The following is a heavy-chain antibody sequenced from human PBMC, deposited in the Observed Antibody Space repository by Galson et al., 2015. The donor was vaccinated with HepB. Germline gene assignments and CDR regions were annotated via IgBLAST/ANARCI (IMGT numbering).Heavy chain of an antibody. CDR3: ARDRGYSSSWSDAFDI. V-gene: IGHV4-39*07. CDR1: GGSISSSSYY. Sequence: ETLSLTCTVSGGSISSSSYYWGWIRQPPGKGLEWIGSIYYSGSTYYNPSLKSRVTISVDTSKNQFSLKLSSVTAADTAVYYCARDRGYSSSWSDAFDIWGQGTMVTVSS. D-gene: IGHD6-13*01. J-gene: IGHJ3*02. CDR2: IYYSGST.